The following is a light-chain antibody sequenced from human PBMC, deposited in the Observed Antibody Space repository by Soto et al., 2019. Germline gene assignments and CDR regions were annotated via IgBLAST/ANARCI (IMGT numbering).Light chain of an antibody. V-gene: IGKV4-1*01. CDR2: WAT. Sequence: DIVLTQSPDSLTVSLGERATINCKSSQTVLYSPNNKNYLAWYQHKPGQPPKLLIYWATTRESGVPGRFTGSGYATDFPITITRLQDEDVAVYYCQQYYGIPDTFGQGTKVDIK. CDR3: QQYYGIPDT. J-gene: IGKJ2*01. CDR1: QTVLYSPNNKNY.